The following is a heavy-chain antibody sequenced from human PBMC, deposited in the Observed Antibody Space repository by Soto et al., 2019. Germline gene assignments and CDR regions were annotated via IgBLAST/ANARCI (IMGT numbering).Heavy chain of an antibody. J-gene: IGHJ6*02. CDR2: MNPNSGNT. CDR1: GYPFTSYD. V-gene: IGHV1-8*01. D-gene: IGHD5-18*01. Sequence: GXAVKGYCKAAGYPFTSYDINWVRQATGQGLEWMGWMNPNSGNTGYAQKFQGRVTMTRNTSISTAYMELSSLRSEDTAVYYCARGPPSGASYARSIYYYYYGMDVCGQRTTVTVSS. CDR3: ARGPPSGASYARSIYYYYYGMDV.